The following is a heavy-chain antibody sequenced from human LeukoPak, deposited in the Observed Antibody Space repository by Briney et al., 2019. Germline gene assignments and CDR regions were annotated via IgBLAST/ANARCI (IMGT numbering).Heavy chain of an antibody. V-gene: IGHV3-7*01. CDR2: IKQDGSEK. D-gene: IGHD3-16*01. J-gene: IGHJ4*02. CDR1: GFTFSSYC. Sequence: PGGSLRLSCAASGFTFSSYCMTWVRQAPGKGLEWVANIKQDGSEKYYVDSVKGRFTISRDNAKNSLYLQMNSLRAEDTAVYYCVGHSDYWGQGTLVTVSS. CDR3: VGHSDY.